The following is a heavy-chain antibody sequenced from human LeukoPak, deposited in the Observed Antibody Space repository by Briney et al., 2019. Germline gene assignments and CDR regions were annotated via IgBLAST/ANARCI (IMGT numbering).Heavy chain of an antibody. CDR3: ARDPCGGDCYAFDI. D-gene: IGHD2-21*02. J-gene: IGHJ3*02. CDR2: IWYDGSNK. CDR1: GVTFSSYG. Sequence: GGSLRLSCAASGVTFSSYGMHWVRQAPGKGLEWGAVIWYDGSNKYYADSVKGRFTISRDNSKNTLYLQMNSLRAEDTAVYYCARDPCGGDCYAFDIWGQGTMVTVSS. V-gene: IGHV3-33*01.